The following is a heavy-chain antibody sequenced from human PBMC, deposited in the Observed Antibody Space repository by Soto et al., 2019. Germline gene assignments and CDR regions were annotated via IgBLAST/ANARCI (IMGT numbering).Heavy chain of an antibody. J-gene: IGHJ4*02. CDR3: AKQRADYGSGADTFYFDS. CDR2: LSGSGGTT. CDR1: GVTFSNYA. D-gene: IGHD3-10*01. Sequence: EVQLLESGGGLVQPGGSLRLSCTVSGVTFSNYAMNWVRQAPGKGLEWVSSLSGSGGTTYYADSVKGRFIISRDNSKNTLYLLMNSLGAEHTALYYCAKQRADYGSGADTFYFDSWGQGALVTVSS. V-gene: IGHV3-23*01.